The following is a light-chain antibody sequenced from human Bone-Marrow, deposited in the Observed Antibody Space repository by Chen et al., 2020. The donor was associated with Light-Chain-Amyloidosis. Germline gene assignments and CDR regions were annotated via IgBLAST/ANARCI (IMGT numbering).Light chain of an antibody. Sequence: DIQMTQSPSSLSASVGDTVTITCRASQGINNYLAWYQQKPGKVPKLLIYAASTLRSGVPSRISGSGSGTDFTLTISSLQTEDVATYYCQKYNSAPFTFGGGSKVEIK. V-gene: IGKV1-27*01. CDR3: QKYNSAPFT. J-gene: IGKJ4*01. CDR2: AAS. CDR1: QGINNY.